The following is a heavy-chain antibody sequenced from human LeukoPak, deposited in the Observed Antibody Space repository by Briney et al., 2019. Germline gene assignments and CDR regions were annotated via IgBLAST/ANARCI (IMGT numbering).Heavy chain of an antibody. Sequence: GGSLRLSCAASGFSFRHYGMNWVRQAPGKGLQWVAFIVFDASFNYLTDSVKGRFSISRDNSKNTLYLEMNTVKPEDTAVYDYAKWNQSRNDFFLWFDPWGRGTPVTVSS. J-gene: IGHJ5*02. V-gene: IGHV3-30*02. CDR3: AKWNQSRNDFFLWFDP. D-gene: IGHD1-14*01. CDR2: IVFDASFN. CDR1: GFSFRHYG.